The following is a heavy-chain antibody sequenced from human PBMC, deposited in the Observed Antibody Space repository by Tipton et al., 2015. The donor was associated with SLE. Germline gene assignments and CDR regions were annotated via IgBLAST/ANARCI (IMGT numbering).Heavy chain of an antibody. Sequence: TLSLTCIVSDDSVSSAYYWAWIRQPPGKGLQWIACIYRTGTTYVNPSLKSRVSMSMDTSNNRFSLTMTSLTVADTAVYYCARAPSVVVPAALFDYWGQGTLVTVSS. D-gene: IGHD2-2*01. V-gene: IGHV4-38-2*02. CDR3: ARAPSVVVPAALFDY. J-gene: IGHJ4*02. CDR2: IYRTGTT. CDR1: DDSVSSAYY.